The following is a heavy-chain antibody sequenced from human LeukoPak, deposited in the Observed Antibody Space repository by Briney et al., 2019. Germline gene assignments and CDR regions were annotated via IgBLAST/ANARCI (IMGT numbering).Heavy chain of an antibody. Sequence: SETLSLTCTVSGGSISSGSYYWSWIRQPAGKGLEWIGRIYTSGSTNYNPSLKSRVTISVDTSKNQFSLKLSSVTAADTAVYYCARLSHRGYCSSTSCYGSGLRLGPFDYWGQGTLVTVSS. CDR1: GGSISSGSYY. CDR3: ARLSHRGYCSSTSCYGSGLRLGPFDY. V-gene: IGHV4-61*02. CDR2: IYTSGST. J-gene: IGHJ4*02. D-gene: IGHD2-2*01.